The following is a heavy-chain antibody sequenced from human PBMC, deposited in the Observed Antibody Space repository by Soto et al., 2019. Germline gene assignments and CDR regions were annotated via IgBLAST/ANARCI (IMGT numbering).Heavy chain of an antibody. CDR1: GGSFSGYY. CDR3: ARGVNGCSSTSCYRDYYYYYYMDV. CDR2: INHSGST. D-gene: IGHD2-2*01. J-gene: IGHJ6*03. V-gene: IGHV4-34*01. Sequence: TSETLSLTCAVYGGSFSGYYWSWIRQPPGKGLEWIGEINHSGSTNYNPSLKSRVTISVDTSKNQFSLKLSSVTAADTAVYYCARGVNGCSSTSCYRDYYYYYYMDVWGKGTTVTVSS.